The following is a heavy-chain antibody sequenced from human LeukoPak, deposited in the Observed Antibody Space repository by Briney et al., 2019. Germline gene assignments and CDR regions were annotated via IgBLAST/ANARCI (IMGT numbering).Heavy chain of an antibody. CDR3: AREPEEVVGATPGLDY. J-gene: IGHJ4*02. CDR1: GYTFTSYY. D-gene: IGHD1-26*01. Sequence: ASVKVSCKASGYTFTSYYMHWVRQAPGQGLEWMGIINPSGGSTNYAQKFQGRVTMTRDTSTSTVYMDLSSLRAEDTAVYYCAREPEEVVGATPGLDYWGQGTLVTVSS. V-gene: IGHV1-46*01. CDR2: INPSGGST.